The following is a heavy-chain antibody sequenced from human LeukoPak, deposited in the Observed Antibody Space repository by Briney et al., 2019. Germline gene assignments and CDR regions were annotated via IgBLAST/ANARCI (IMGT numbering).Heavy chain of an antibody. CDR1: GFTVSSNY. V-gene: IGHV3-66*04. CDR3: ARPGPDAFDF. Sequence: PGGSLRLSCAASGFTVSSNYMSWVRQAPGKGLEWVSVIYSGGSTYYSDSVKGRFTFSRDNSKNTLYLQMNSLRAEDTAVYYCARPGPDAFDFWGQGTMVTVSS. CDR2: IYSGGST. J-gene: IGHJ3*01.